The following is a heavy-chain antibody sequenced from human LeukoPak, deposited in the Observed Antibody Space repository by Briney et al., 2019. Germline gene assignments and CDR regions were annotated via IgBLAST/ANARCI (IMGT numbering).Heavy chain of an antibody. CDR1: GFTFSSYA. CDR3: ARDSERYDILTGSAGFDY. Sequence: GGSLRLSCAASGFTFSSYAMHWVRQAPGKGLEWVAVISYDGSNKYYADSVKGRFTISRDNAKNSLYLQMNSLRAEDTAVYYCARDSERYDILTGSAGFDYWGQGTLVTVSS. V-gene: IGHV3-30-3*01. CDR2: ISYDGSNK. J-gene: IGHJ4*02. D-gene: IGHD3-9*01.